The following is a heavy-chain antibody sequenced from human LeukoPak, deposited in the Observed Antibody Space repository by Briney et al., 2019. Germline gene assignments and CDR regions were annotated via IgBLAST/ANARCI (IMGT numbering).Heavy chain of an antibody. V-gene: IGHV3-48*03. CDR3: AREPLYYYDSSGSFDY. J-gene: IGHJ4*02. Sequence: GGSLRLSCAASGFTFSSYEMNWVRQAPGKWLEWVSYISSSGSTIYYADSVKGRFTISRDNAKNSLYLQMNSLRAEDTAVYYCAREPLYYYDSSGSFDYWGQGTLVTVSS. D-gene: IGHD3-22*01. CDR1: GFTFSSYE. CDR2: ISSSGSTI.